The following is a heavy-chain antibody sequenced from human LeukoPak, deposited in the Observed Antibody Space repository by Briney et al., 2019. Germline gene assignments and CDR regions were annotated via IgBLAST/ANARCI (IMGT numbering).Heavy chain of an antibody. Sequence: GRSLRLSCAASGFTFSSYGMHWVRQAPGKGLEWVAVIWYDGSNKYYADSVKGRFTISRDNSKNTLYLQMNSLRAKDTAVYYCARDRSDYYGSGSYYPPWFDPWGQGTLVTVSS. CDR2: IWYDGSNK. D-gene: IGHD3-10*01. CDR1: GFTFSSYG. J-gene: IGHJ5*02. CDR3: ARDRSDYYGSGSYYPPWFDP. V-gene: IGHV3-33*01.